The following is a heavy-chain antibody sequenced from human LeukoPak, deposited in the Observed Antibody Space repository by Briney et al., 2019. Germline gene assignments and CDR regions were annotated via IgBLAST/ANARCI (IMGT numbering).Heavy chain of an antibody. CDR2: INPNSGGT. CDR1: GYTFTGYY. V-gene: IGHV1-2*02. Sequence: ASVKVSCKASGYTFTGYYMHWVRQAPGQGLEWMGWINPNSGGTNYAQKFQGRVTMTRDTSISTAYMELSRLRSDDTAVYYCARDRGVAVAGTGVLVYWGQGTLVTVSS. J-gene: IGHJ4*02. CDR3: ARDRGVAVAGTGVLVY. D-gene: IGHD6-19*01.